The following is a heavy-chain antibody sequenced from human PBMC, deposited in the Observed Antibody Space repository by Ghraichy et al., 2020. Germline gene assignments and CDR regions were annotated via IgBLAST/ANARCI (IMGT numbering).Heavy chain of an antibody. V-gene: IGHV3-73*01. CDR2: IRSKANSYAT. Sequence: GGSLRLSCAASGFTFSGSAMHWVRQASGKGLEWVGRIRSKANSYATAYAASVKGRFNISRDDSQKTAYLQMNSLKTEDTAVYYCTKAGGDSSSGTFDYWGQGTLVTVSS. CDR1: GFTFSGSA. D-gene: IGHD6-6*01. CDR3: TKAGGDSSSGTFDY. J-gene: IGHJ4*02.